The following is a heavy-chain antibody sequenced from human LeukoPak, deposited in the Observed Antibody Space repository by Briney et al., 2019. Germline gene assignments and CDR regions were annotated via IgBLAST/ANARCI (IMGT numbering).Heavy chain of an antibody. V-gene: IGHV4-39*01. Sequence: SETLSLTCTVYSGSISSSNYDCGWPRQPPGKGLEWFWSIYYSGSTYSNPSLKSRITISVDTSKNQFSLKLSSVTAADTAVYYCARLETSYDFWSRDYYYMDVWGKGTTVTVSS. D-gene: IGHD3-3*01. CDR2: IYYSGST. CDR1: SGSISSSNYD. CDR3: ARLETSYDFWSRDYYYMDV. J-gene: IGHJ6*03.